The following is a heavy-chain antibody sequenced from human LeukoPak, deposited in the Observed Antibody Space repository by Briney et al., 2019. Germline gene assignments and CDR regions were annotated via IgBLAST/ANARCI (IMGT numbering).Heavy chain of an antibody. CDR2: IIPIFGTA. Sequence: GSSVKVSCKASGGTFSSYAISWVRQAPGQGLEWMGGIIPIFGTANYAQKFQGRVTTTRDTSTSTVYMELSSLRSEDTAVYYCARDSDSSGYYSYGGYYYYGMDVWGQGTTVTVSS. CDR3: ARDSDSSGYYSYGGYYYYGMDV. V-gene: IGHV1-69*05. J-gene: IGHJ6*02. D-gene: IGHD3-22*01. CDR1: GGTFSSYA.